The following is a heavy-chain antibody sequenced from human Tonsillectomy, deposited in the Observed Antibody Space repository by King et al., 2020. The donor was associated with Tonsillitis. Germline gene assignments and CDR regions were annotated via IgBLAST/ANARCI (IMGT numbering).Heavy chain of an antibody. CDR2: ISGSGGNS. J-gene: IGHJ3*02. V-gene: IGHV3-23*04. D-gene: IGHD4-17*01. CDR1: GFTFSNYA. Sequence: VQLVESGGGLVQPGGSLRLSCAASGFTFSNYAMCWVRQAPGKGLEWVSNISGSGGNSYYVDTVKGRVSISGDHSKNTLFLKMNSLRAEDTAVYYCAKAPLYGDYGDGFDIWGQGTMVTVSS. CDR3: AKAPLYGDYGDGFDI.